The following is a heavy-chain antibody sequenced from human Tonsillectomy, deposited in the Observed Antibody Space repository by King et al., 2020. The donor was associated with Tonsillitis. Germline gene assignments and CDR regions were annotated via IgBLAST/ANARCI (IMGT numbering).Heavy chain of an antibody. CDR1: GGSISSGTYY. CDR3: ARVPYDILTGYYNGYYFYGMDV. Sequence: QLQESGPGLVKPSQTLSLTCTVSGGSISSGTYYWSWIRQHPGKGLEWIGYIYYSGSTYYSSSLKSRVTISVDTSKNQFSLKLSSVTAADTAVYYCARVPYDILTGYYNGYYFYGMDVWGQGTTVTVSS. D-gene: IGHD3-9*01. V-gene: IGHV4-31*03. J-gene: IGHJ6*02. CDR2: IYYSGST.